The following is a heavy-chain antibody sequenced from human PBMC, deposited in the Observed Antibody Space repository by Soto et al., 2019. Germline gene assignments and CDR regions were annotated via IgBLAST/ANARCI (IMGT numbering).Heavy chain of an antibody. CDR2: IKQDGSEK. CDR3: AKADYGSGSYFGVGYYYYYMDV. CDR1: GFTFSSYW. D-gene: IGHD3-10*01. V-gene: IGHV3-7*01. J-gene: IGHJ6*03. Sequence: PGGSLRLSCAASGFTFSSYWMSWVRQAPGKGLEWVANIKQDGSEKYYVDSVKGRFTISRDNAKNSLYLQMNSLRAEDTAVYYCAKADYGSGSYFGVGYYYYYMDVWGKGTTVTVSS.